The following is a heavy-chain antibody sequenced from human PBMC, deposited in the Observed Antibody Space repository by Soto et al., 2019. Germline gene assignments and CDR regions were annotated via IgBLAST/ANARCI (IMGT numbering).Heavy chain of an antibody. CDR2: ISYDGSNK. J-gene: IGHJ4*02. CDR1: GFTFSRDC. CDR3: AKDFTLPGIAEQQPPDFDY. D-gene: IGHD6-13*01. V-gene: IGHV3-30*18. Sequence: RGSLRPCCAASGFTFSRDCVHCVGQAPGKGLEWVAVISYDGSNKYYADSVKGRFTISRDNSKNTLYLQMNSLRAEDTAVYYCAKDFTLPGIAEQQPPDFDYWGQGT.